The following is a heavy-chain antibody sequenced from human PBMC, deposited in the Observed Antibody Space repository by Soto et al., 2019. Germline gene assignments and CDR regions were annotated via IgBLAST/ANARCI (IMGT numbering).Heavy chain of an antibody. V-gene: IGHV3-33*01. Sequence: QVQVVESGGGVVQPGRSLRLSCAASGFAFSSYGMNWVRQAPGNGLEWVALIWYDGSNKYYADSVKGRFTISRDNSKXXXXXXXXXXXXXXXXXXXXXXXXXXXXXXXXXXFDPWGQGTLVTVSS. J-gene: IGHJ5*02. CDR3: XXXXXXXXXXXXXXFDP. CDR2: IWYDGSNK. CDR1: GFAFSSYG.